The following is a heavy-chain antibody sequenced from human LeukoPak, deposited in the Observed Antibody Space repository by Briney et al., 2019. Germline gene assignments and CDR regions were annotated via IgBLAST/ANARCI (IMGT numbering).Heavy chain of an antibody. CDR1: GRSISSYY. CDR3: ARDARWMDFDY. D-gene: IGHD5-12*01. Sequence: EPSETLSLTSIVAGRSISSYYWGWIRQPAGKGLEWNGRTYTNGSTNYNPSLKRRVTMSVDTSKNQFSLKLSSVTAADTAVYYCARDARWMDFDYWGQGTLVTVS. V-gene: IGHV4-4*07. J-gene: IGHJ4*02. CDR2: TYTNGST.